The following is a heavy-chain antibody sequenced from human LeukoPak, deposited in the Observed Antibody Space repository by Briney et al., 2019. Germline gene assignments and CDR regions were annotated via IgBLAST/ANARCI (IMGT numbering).Heavy chain of an antibody. CDR1: GYIFTDYA. Sequence: GASVKVSCKASGYIFTDYAMNWVRQAPGQGLEWMGWISTKTGNPTYGQGFTGRFVFSLDTSVSTAYLQISSLQTDDTAVYYCAGTSGYRNWFDPWGQGTLVTVSS. CDR3: AGTSGYRNWFDP. J-gene: IGHJ5*02. D-gene: IGHD3-22*01. V-gene: IGHV7-4-1*02. CDR2: ISTKTGNP.